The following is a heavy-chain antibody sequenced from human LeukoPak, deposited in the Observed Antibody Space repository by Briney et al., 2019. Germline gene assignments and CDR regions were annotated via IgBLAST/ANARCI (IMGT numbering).Heavy chain of an antibody. J-gene: IGHJ4*02. V-gene: IGHV1-8*03. CDR2: MDPNSGNT. CDR1: GYTFTRYD. Sequence: ASVKVSCKASGYTFTRYDINWVRQATGQGLEWMGWMDPNSGNTGYAQKFQGRVTITRNTSISTAYMELSSLRSEDTAVYYCARGSEPMGGLRFTRWGQGTLVTVSS. CDR3: ARGSEPMGGLRFTR. D-gene: IGHD5-12*01.